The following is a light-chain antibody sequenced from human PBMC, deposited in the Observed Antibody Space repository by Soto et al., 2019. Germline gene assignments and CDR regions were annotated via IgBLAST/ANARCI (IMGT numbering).Light chain of an antibody. V-gene: IGLV2-11*01. CDR3: CSYAGSYSYV. Sequence: QSVLTQPRSVSGSPGQSITISCTGTSSDVGGYNYVSWYQQHPGKAPKLMTYDVTKRPSGVPDRFSGSKSGNTASLTISGLQAEDEADYCCCSYAGSYSYVFGTGTKVTVL. CDR2: DVT. CDR1: SSDVGGYNY. J-gene: IGLJ1*01.